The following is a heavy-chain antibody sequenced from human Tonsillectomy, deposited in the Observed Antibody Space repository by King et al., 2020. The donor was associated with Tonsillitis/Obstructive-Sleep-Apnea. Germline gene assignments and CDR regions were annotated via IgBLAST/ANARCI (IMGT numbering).Heavy chain of an antibody. CDR3: ARDGDYYGSGSYQYYYYYYMDV. CDR1: GFTFSSYS. CDR2: ISSSSSTI. Sequence: VQLVESGGGSVQPGGSLRLSCAASGFTFSSYSMNWVRQAPGKGLEWVSYISSSSSTIYYADSVKGRFTISRDNAKNSLYLQMNSLRDEDTAVYYCARDGDYYGSGSYQYYYYYYMDVWGKGTTVTVSS. J-gene: IGHJ6*03. D-gene: IGHD3-10*01. V-gene: IGHV3-48*02.